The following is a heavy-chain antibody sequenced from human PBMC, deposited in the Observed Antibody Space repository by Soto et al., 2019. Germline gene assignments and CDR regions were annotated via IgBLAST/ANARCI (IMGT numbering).Heavy chain of an antibody. J-gene: IGHJ4*02. D-gene: IGHD2-15*01. V-gene: IGHV3-21*04. CDR1: GFTFSSYS. Sequence: GGSLRLSCAASGFTFSSYSMNWVRQAPGKGLEWVSSISSSSSYIYYADSVKGQVTISADKSISTAYLQWSSLKASDTAMYYCARYCSGGSCYRPSYQFDYWGQGTLVTVSS. CDR3: ARYCSGGSCYRPSYQFDY. CDR2: ISSSSSYI.